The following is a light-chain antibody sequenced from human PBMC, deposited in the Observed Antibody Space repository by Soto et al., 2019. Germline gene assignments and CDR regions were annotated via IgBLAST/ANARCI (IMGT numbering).Light chain of an antibody. J-gene: IGLJ1*01. CDR2: NDR. CDR1: GSNIGGNT. V-gene: IGLV1-44*01. CDR3: ATWDASLSLLYV. Sequence: QSVLTQPPSASGTPGQSVTISCSGSGSNIGGNTVNWYQQLPGTAPRLLIYNDRQRPSGVPDRFSASKSGTSASLAISGLQSEDEADYYCATWDASLSLLYVFGTGTKVTVL.